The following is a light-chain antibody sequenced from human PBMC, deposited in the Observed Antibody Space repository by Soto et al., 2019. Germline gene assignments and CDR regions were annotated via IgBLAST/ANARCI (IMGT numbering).Light chain of an antibody. J-gene: IGKJ1*01. CDR2: DAS. CDR3: QQYNTDTST. V-gene: IGKV1-5*01. Sequence: DIQMTQSPATLSASVGDRVTITCRASQSISSWLAWYQQKPGKVPKLLIDDASSLESWVPSRFSGSGSGTELTVNISSMQTDELETYYCQQYNTDTSTFGQGTKVEIK. CDR1: QSISSW.